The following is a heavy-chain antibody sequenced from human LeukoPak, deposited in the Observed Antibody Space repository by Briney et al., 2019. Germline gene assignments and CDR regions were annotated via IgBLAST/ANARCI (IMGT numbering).Heavy chain of an antibody. CDR2: IKSKIHGGTI. J-gene: IGHJ6*03. D-gene: IGHD5-12*01. CDR1: GFTFDKAW. CDR3: AKGSGYEAQYYYYYMDV. Sequence: GGSLRLSCAASGFTFDKAWMTWVRQAPGKGLEWVGRIKSKIHGGTIDYAAPVKGRFTISRDDSENTVYLQMSSLRAEDTAVYYCAKGSGYEAQYYYYYMDVWGKGTTGTISS. V-gene: IGHV3-15*01.